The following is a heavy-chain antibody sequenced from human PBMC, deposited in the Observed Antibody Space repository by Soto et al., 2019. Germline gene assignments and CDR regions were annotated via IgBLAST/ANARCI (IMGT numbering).Heavy chain of an antibody. CDR2: ISAYNGNT. CDR3: ARASPSIWLGEFRGVPLDY. V-gene: IGHV1-18*01. D-gene: IGHD3-10*01. CDR1: GYTFTSYG. J-gene: IGHJ4*02. Sequence: QVQLVQSGAEVKKPGASVKVSCKASGYTFTSYGISWVRQAPGQGLEWMGWISAYNGNTNYAPKLQGRVTMTTDTSVTTAYIELRSLRSADTALYYCARASPSIWLGEFRGVPLDYWGEGTLVTVSS.